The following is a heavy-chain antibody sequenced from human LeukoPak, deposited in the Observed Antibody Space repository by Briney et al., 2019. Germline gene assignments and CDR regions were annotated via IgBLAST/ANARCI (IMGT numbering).Heavy chain of an antibody. D-gene: IGHD2-2*01. CDR1: GGSFSGYY. CDR3: ARGRSGYCSSTSCYQVSSYYYGMDV. Sequence: SETLSLTCAVYGGSFSGYYWSWIRQPPGKGLEWIGEINLSGSTNYNPSLKSRVTISVDTSKNQFSLKLSSVTAADTAVYYCARGRSGYCSSTSCYQVSSYYYGMDVWGQGTTVTLSS. V-gene: IGHV4-34*01. CDR2: INLSGST. J-gene: IGHJ6*02.